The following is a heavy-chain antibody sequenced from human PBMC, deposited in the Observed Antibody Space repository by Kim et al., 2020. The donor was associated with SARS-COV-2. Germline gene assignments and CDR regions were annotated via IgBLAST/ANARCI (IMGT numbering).Heavy chain of an antibody. Sequence: VKGRFTTSRENSKNTLYQQMNSLRAEDTAVYYCAKVGATQNYYYYYGMDVWGQGTTVTVSS. J-gene: IGHJ6*02. D-gene: IGHD3-16*01. CDR3: AKVGATQNYYYYYGMDV. V-gene: IGHV3-30*02.